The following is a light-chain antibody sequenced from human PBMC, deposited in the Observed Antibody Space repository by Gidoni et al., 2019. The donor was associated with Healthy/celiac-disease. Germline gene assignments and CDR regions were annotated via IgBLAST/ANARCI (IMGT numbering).Light chain of an antibody. CDR2: GAS. CDR3: QQYGSSPWT. Sequence: KSTGTLSLSPGERATLSCRASQSVSSSYLAWYQQKPGQAPRLLIYGASSRATGIPDRFSGSGSGTDFTLTISRLEPEDFAVYYCQQYGSSPWTFGQGTKVEIK. V-gene: IGKV3-20*01. J-gene: IGKJ1*01. CDR1: QSVSSSY.